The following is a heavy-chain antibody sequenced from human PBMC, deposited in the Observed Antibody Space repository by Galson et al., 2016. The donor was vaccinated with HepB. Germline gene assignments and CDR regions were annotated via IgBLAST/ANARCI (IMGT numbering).Heavy chain of an antibody. D-gene: IGHD6-6*01. CDR1: GFTFSNHY. Sequence: SLRLSCAASGFTFSNHYMSWIRQAPGKGLEWISYVGTGYTYTYYADSVKGRFTISRDNAKNSLYLQMNSLRAEDTAVYYWAREVQGSSSDYWGQGTLVTVSS. CDR3: AREVQGSSSDY. CDR2: VGTGYTYT. J-gene: IGHJ4*02. V-gene: IGHV3-11*06.